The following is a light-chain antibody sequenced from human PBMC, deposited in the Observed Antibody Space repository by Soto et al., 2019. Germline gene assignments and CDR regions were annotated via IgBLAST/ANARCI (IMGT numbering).Light chain of an antibody. J-gene: IGKJ1*01. V-gene: IGKV1-9*01. CDR3: QHLNGYPRT. CDR2: AAS. CDR1: RAISTN. Sequence: DIQLTQSPSFLSASVGDRVTITCRASRAISTNLAWYQQEPGKAPKLLIYAASTLQSGVPSRFSGSGSGTDFTLTISSLQPEDFATYYCQHLNGYPRTFGQGTKVEIK.